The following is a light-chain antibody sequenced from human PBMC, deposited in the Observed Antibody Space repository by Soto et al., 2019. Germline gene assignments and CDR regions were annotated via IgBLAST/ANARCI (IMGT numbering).Light chain of an antibody. CDR1: QSISSW. V-gene: IGKV1-5*03. CDR2: KAS. Sequence: DIPMTQSPSTLSASVGDRVTITCRASQSISSWLAWYQQKPGKAPKLLIYKASSLESGVPSRFRGSGSGTEFTITITSLQPDDFATYYCQQYTSFSFTFGPGTTVDIK. J-gene: IGKJ3*01. CDR3: QQYTSFSFT.